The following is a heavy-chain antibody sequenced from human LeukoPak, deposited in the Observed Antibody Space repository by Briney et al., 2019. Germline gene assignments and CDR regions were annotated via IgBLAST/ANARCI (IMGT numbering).Heavy chain of an antibody. V-gene: IGHV3-30*18. CDR3: ANSYYYDSSGYYYS. CDR2: ITYDGSKE. D-gene: IGHD3-22*01. CDR1: GFTFRSYG. Sequence: PGGSLRLSCAASGFTFRSYGMHWVRQAPGKGLQWVAGITYDGSKEYYVDSVKGRFTISRDNSKNTLYLQMNSLRAEDTAVYYCANSYYYDSSGYYYSWGQGTLVTVSS. J-gene: IGHJ5*02.